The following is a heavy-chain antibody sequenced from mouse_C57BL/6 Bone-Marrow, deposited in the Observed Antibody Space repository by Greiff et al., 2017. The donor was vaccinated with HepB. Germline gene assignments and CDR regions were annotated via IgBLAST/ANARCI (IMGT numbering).Heavy chain of an antibody. CDR2: IWSGGST. J-gene: IGHJ1*03. Sequence: QVQLKQSGHGLVQPSQSLSITCTVSGFSLTSYGVHWVRQSPGKGLEWLGVIWSGGSTDYNAAFISRLSISKDNSKSQVFFKMNSLQADDTAIYYCARLGSITTVVAHWYFDVWGTGTTVTVSS. CDR3: ARLGSITTVVAHWYFDV. D-gene: IGHD1-1*01. CDR1: GFSLTSYG. V-gene: IGHV2-2*01.